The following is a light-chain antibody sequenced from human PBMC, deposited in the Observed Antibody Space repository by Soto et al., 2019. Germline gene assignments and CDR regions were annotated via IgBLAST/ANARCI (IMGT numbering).Light chain of an antibody. V-gene: IGKV3-11*01. CDR3: QQRSNWQVT. J-gene: IGKJ5*01. Sequence: EIVLTQSPATLSLSPGERATLSCRASQSFSSYLAWYQQKPGQPPRLLIYDASNRATGIPARFSGSGSGTDFTLTISSLEPEDFAVYYCQQRSNWQVTFGQGTRLEI. CDR1: QSFSSY. CDR2: DAS.